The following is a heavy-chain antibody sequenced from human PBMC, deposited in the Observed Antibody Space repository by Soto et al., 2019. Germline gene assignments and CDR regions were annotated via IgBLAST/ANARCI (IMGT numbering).Heavy chain of an antibody. CDR3: ARHAPGGLLLPRKRGFDY. CDR1: GGSISSYY. Sequence: QVQLQESGPGLVKPSETLSLTCTVSGGSISSYYWSRIRQPPGKGLEWIGYIYHSGSTNYNPSLKSRVTISVDTSKNQFSLKQSSVTAADTAVYYCARHAPGGLLLPRKRGFDYWGQGTLVTVSS. V-gene: IGHV4-59*08. J-gene: IGHJ4*02. CDR2: IYHSGST. D-gene: IGHD2-15*01.